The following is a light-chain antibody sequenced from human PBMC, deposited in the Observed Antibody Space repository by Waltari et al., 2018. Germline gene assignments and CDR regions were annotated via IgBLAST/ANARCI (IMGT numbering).Light chain of an antibody. CDR2: IDGGGGH. CDR1: SEHRASP. CDR3: QTWDPDTVV. J-gene: IGLJ2*01. V-gene: IGLV4-69*01. Sequence: QLAVTQSPSASASLGASVKLTCPLRSEHRASPLAWHPHQPEKGPRFLMKIDGGGGHTKGDGIPDRCSGFSSGAERYLTISSLQYEDEAAYYCQTWDPDTVVFGGGTKLTV.